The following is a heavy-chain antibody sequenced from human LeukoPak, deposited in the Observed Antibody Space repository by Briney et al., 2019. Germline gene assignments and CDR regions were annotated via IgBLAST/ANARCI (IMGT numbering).Heavy chain of an antibody. Sequence: PSETLSLTCAVYGGSFSGYYWSWIRQPPGKGLEWIGEINHRGSTNYNPSLKSRVIISVDTSKNQFFLKLSSVTAADTAVYYCARGSNLGYNYWGQGTLVTVSS. CDR2: INHRGST. CDR1: GGSFSGYY. CDR3: ARGSNLGYNY. J-gene: IGHJ4*02. D-gene: IGHD7-27*01. V-gene: IGHV4-34*01.